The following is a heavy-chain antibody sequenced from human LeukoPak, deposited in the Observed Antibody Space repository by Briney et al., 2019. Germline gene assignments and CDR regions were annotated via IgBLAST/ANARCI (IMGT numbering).Heavy chain of an antibody. J-gene: IGHJ4*02. CDR3: ARGVTTFFDH. V-gene: IGHV4-59*01. CDR1: GGFIGSFY. CDR2: VSDFESFSDSDSESVDDSENT. Sequence: SETLSLTCTLSGGFIGSFYWSWIRQSPGGDLEWIGHVSDFESFSDSDSESVDDSENTSYNPALKSRVTISLDTSKKQVSLKLRTVTAADTAIYFCARGVTTFFDHWGQGILVAASS. D-gene: IGHD4-17*01.